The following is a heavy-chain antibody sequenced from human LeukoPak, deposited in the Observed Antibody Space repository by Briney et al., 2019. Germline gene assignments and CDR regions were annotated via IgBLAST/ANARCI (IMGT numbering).Heavy chain of an antibody. Sequence: PGGSLRLSCAASGFTFSSYNMNWVRQAPGKGLEWVSSISSSSSYIYYADSVKGRFTISRDNAKNSLYLQMNSLRAEDTAVYYCAKAGFSGSYYDWFDPWGQGTLVTVSS. J-gene: IGHJ5*02. CDR2: ISSSSSYI. CDR1: GFTFSSYN. CDR3: AKAGFSGSYYDWFDP. D-gene: IGHD1-26*01. V-gene: IGHV3-21*01.